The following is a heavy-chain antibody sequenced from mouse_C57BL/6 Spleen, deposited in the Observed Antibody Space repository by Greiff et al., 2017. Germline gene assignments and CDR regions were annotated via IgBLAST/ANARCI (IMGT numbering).Heavy chain of an antibody. CDR2: ICPGNSDT. V-gene: IGHV1-5*01. CDR1: GYTFTSYW. CDR3: TRAGHVLGQWVYYFDD. J-gene: IGHJ2*01. Sequence: EVQLQQSGTVLARPGASVKMSCTTSGYTFTSYWMPWVKQRPGQGLEWIGAICPGNSDTSYNQKFKGKAKLPAVTSASTAYMELGSLTNEDSAVYDCTRAGHVLGQWVYYFDDWGQGTTLTVAS. D-gene: IGHD3-3*01.